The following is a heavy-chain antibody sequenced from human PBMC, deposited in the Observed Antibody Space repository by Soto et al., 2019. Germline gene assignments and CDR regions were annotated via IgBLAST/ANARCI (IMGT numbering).Heavy chain of an antibody. CDR2: IYYSGST. V-gene: IGHV4-39*01. D-gene: IGHD3-22*01. CDR3: ARQDYYDNSGIPWALVY. CDR1: EGTSIDSGCC. Sequence: LEIRPLSSTVVEGTSIDSGCCRGMNRQPPGKGLEWIGSIYYSGSTYYNPSLKSRVTISVDTSKNQFFLKLSSVTAADTAVYYCARQDYYDNSGIPWALVYWGQGTLVTVSS. J-gene: IGHJ4*02.